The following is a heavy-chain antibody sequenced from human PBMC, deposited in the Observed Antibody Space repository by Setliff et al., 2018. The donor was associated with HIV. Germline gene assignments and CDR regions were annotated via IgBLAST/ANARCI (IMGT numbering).Heavy chain of an antibody. J-gene: IGHJ6*03. V-gene: IGHV4-59*01. CDR2: IYYSGSS. Sequence: PSETLSLTCTVSGGSISSYYWSWIRQPPGKGLEWIGYIYYSGSSNHNPSLKSRVTISVDTSKNQFSLKLSSVTAADTAVYYCARGYPGIAVAGLSYYYYYNMDVWGKGTTVTVSS. D-gene: IGHD6-19*01. CDR1: GGSISSYY. CDR3: ARGYPGIAVAGLSYYYYYNMDV.